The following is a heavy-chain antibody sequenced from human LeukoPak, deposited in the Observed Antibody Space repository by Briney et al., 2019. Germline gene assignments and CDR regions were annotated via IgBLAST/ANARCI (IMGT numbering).Heavy chain of an antibody. V-gene: IGHV3-7*01. CDR3: ARDRNWNFDY. Sequence: GGLRLSCAASGFTFSTYRMSWVRQAPGKGLEWVANIKQDGSEKHYVDSVKGRFTISRDNAKNSLYLQMSSLRAEDTAVYYCARDRNWNFDYWGQGTLVTVSS. CDR2: IKQDGSEK. D-gene: IGHD1-1*01. J-gene: IGHJ4*02. CDR1: GFTFSTYR.